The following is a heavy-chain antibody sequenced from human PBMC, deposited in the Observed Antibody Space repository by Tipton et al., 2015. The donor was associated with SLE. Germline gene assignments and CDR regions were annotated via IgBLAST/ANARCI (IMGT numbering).Heavy chain of an antibody. Sequence: QLVQSGAEVKKPGESLKISCKGSGYSFTSYWIGWVRQMPGKGLEWMGIIYPGDSDTRYSPSFQGQVTISADKSISTAYLQWSSLKASDTAMYYCARHPRYCSGGSCYSWFDPWGQGTLVTVSS. CDR1: GYSFTSYW. D-gene: IGHD2-15*01. CDR3: ARHPRYCSGGSCYSWFDP. CDR2: IYPGDSDT. J-gene: IGHJ5*02. V-gene: IGHV5-51*01.